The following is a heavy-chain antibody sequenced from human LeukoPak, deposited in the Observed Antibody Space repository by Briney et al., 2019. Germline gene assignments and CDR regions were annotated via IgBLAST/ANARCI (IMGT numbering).Heavy chain of an antibody. CDR2: INPDGSTT. CDR3: VKDHSQGGSESYYYRNHYYYGMDV. Sequence: GGSLRLSCAASGFTFSRYWIHWVRQAPGKGLEWVSRINPDGSTTTYADSVKGRFTISRDNAKNTVYLQMNSLRAEDTAVYYCVKDHSQGGSESYYYRNHYYYGMDVWGQGTTVTVSS. CDR1: GFTFSRYW. V-gene: IGHV3-74*01. J-gene: IGHJ6*02. D-gene: IGHD3-10*01.